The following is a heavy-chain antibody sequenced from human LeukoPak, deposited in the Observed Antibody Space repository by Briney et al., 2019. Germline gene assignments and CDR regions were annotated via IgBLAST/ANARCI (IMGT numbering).Heavy chain of an antibody. CDR1: GFTFSSYA. CDR2: ISGSGGST. CDR3: ARAPTHPTARAVAGWPFDY. V-gene: IGHV3-23*01. D-gene: IGHD6-19*01. J-gene: IGHJ4*02. Sequence: GGSLRLSCAASGFTFSSYAMSWVRQAPGKGLEWVSAISGSGGSTYYADSVKGRFTISRDNSKNTLYLQMNSLRAEDTAVYYCARAPTHPTARAVAGWPFDYWGQGTLVTVSS.